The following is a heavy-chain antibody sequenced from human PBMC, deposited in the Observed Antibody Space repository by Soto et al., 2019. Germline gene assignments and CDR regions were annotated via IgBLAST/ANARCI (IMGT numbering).Heavy chain of an antibody. Sequence: GESLKISCKGSGYSFSNYWIGWVRQMPGKGPEWMGIIFPGDSDTRYSPSFQGQVTISADTSISTAYLQWSSLKASDTAIYYCARRGTREWFDPWGQGTLVTVSS. D-gene: IGHD1-26*01. V-gene: IGHV5-51*01. CDR1: GYSFSNYW. CDR3: ARRGTREWFDP. J-gene: IGHJ5*02. CDR2: IFPGDSDT.